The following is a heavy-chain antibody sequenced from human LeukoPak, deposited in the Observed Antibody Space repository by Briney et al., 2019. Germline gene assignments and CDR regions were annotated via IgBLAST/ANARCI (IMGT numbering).Heavy chain of an antibody. CDR3: ARTPPASLYDSSGYYSHYFDY. J-gene: IGHJ4*02. D-gene: IGHD3-22*01. CDR2: ISYDGSNK. CDR1: GFTFSSYA. V-gene: IGHV3-30-3*01. Sequence: PGGSLRLSCAASGFTFSSYAMHWVRQAPGKGLEWVAVISYDGSNKYYADSVKGRFTISRDNSKNTLYLQMNSLRAEDTAVYYCARTPPASLYDSSGYYSHYFDYWGQGTLDTVSS.